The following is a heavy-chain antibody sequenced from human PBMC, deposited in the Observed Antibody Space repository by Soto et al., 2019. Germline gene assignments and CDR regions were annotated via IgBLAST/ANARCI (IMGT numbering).Heavy chain of an antibody. CDR2: ISWNSGHI. CDR1: GFTFDNYA. Sequence: LRLSCAASGFTFDNYAMHWVRQAPGRGLEWVSGISWNSGHIGYADSVKGRFTISRDSAKKTLYLQMNSLRAEDTALYYCAKDLFGGYYSFDSWGQGALVTVSS. V-gene: IGHV3-9*01. D-gene: IGHD3-22*01. CDR3: AKDLFGGYYSFDS. J-gene: IGHJ4*02.